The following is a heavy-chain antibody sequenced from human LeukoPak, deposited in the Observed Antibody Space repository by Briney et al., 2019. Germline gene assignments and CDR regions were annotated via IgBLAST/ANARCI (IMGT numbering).Heavy chain of an antibody. Sequence: SETLSLTCTVSGGSISSSSYYWTWIRQPPGKGLEWIGYIYYSGSTNYNPSLKSRVTIAVDTSKNQFSLRLNSVTAADTAVYYCAMAYSSSWSYFDYWGQGTLVTVSS. D-gene: IGHD6-13*01. CDR1: GGSISSSSYY. V-gene: IGHV4-61*01. CDR2: IYYSGST. J-gene: IGHJ4*02. CDR3: AMAYSSSWSYFDY.